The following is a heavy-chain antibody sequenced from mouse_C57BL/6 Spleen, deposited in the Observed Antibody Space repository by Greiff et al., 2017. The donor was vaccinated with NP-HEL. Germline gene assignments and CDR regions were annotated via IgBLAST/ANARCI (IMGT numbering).Heavy chain of an antibody. Sequence: QVQLKQPGAELVKPGASVKMSCKASGYTFTSYWITWVKQRPGQGLEWIGDIYPGSGSTNYNEKFKSKATLTVDTSSSTAYMQLSSLTSEDSAVYYCARVTTVVATVPFDYWGQGTTLTVSS. CDR1: GYTFTSYW. V-gene: IGHV1-55*01. CDR3: ARVTTVVATVPFDY. J-gene: IGHJ2*01. CDR2: IYPGSGST. D-gene: IGHD1-1*01.